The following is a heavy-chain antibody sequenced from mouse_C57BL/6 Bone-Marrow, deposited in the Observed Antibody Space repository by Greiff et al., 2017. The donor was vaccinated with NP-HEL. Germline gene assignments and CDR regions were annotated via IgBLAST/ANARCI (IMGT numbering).Heavy chain of an antibody. Sequence: EVQLQQSGAELVRPGASVKLSCTASGFNIKDDYMHWVKQRPEQGLEWIGWIDPENGDTEYASKFQGKATITADTSSNTAYLQLSSLTSEDTAVYYCTTGRLLNFDYWGQGTTLTVSS. CDR1: GFNIKDDY. D-gene: IGHD2-3*01. CDR3: TTGRLLNFDY. CDR2: IDPENGDT. J-gene: IGHJ2*01. V-gene: IGHV14-4*01.